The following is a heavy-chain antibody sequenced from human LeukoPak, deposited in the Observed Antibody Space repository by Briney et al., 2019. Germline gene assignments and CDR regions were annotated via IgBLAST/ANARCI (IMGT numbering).Heavy chain of an antibody. CDR1: GVSISDYH. D-gene: IGHD5-18*01. J-gene: IGHJ3*02. Sequence: PSETLSLTCSVSGVSISDYHWIWIRQPPAKGLEWMGYFSYSGSTNYNPSLKSRVTISVDTSKNQFSLKLSSVTAADTAVYYCARELGVQLWADDAFDIWGQGTMVTVSS. V-gene: IGHV4-59*01. CDR3: ARELGVQLWADDAFDI. CDR2: FSYSGST.